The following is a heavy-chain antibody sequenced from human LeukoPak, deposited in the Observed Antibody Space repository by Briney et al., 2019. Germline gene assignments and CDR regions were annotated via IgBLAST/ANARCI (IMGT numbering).Heavy chain of an antibody. CDR2: INEDGSAK. D-gene: IGHD6-6*01. CDR3: TRGDSSSKIDY. V-gene: IGHV3-7*01. J-gene: IGHJ4*02. CDR1: GFTFNSCW. Sequence: GGSLRLSYAASGFTFNSCWMSWVRQAPGKGLEWMANINEDGSAKYYVDSVKGRFTISRDNAKNSLYLQMNSLRVEDTALYYCTRGDSSSKIDYWGQGIVVIVSS.